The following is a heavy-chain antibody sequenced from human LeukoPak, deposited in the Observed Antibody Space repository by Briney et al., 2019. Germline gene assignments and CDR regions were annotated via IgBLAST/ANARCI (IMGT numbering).Heavy chain of an antibody. Sequence: SETLSLTCTVSGGSISTYYWSWIRQPPGKGLEWIGYIYYSGSTKYNPSLESRLTTSVDTSKNQFSLKLSSVTAADTAVYFCARGYSGSYYYFDYWSQGTLVTVSS. CDR3: ARGYSGSYYYFDY. V-gene: IGHV4-59*01. CDR2: IYYSGST. CDR1: GGSISTYY. J-gene: IGHJ4*02. D-gene: IGHD1-26*01.